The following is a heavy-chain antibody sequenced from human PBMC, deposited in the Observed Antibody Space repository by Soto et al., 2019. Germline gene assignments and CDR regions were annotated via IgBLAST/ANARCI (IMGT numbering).Heavy chain of an antibody. CDR3: TRIWFGD. D-gene: IGHD3-10*01. J-gene: IGHJ4*02. Sequence: EVQLVESGGGLVKPGGSLRLSCAASGFTFSDAWMSWVRQAPGQGLEWVGRIKSKTDGGTTDYAAPVKGRFTISRDDSKNTLYLQMNSLNIEDTSVYYCTRIWFGDWGQGTLVTVSS. CDR1: GFTFSDAW. V-gene: IGHV3-15*01. CDR2: IKSKTDGGTT.